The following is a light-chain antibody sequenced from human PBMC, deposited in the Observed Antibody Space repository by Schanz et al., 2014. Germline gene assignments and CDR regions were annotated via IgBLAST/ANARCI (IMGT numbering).Light chain of an antibody. Sequence: QSALTQPRSVSGSPGQSVTISCTGTSGDVGGYNYVSWYQQHPGKAPKLMMYEVTKRPSGVPDRFSGSKSGNTASLTVSGLQAEDEADYYCSSYGGNLGVFGTGTKLTVL. CDR2: EVT. V-gene: IGLV2-11*01. CDR1: SGDVGGYNY. J-gene: IGLJ1*01. CDR3: SSYGGNLGV.